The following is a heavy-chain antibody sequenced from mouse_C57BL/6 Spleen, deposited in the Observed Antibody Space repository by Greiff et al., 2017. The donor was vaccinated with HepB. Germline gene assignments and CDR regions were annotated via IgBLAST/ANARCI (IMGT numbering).Heavy chain of an antibody. Sequence: VQLKESVAELVRPGASVKLSCTASGFNIKNTYMHWVKQRPEQGLEWIGRIDPANGNTKYAPKFQGKATITADTSSNTAYLQLSSLTSEDTAIYYCARDYYYGSERFAYWGQGTLVTVSA. CDR2: IDPANGNT. J-gene: IGHJ3*01. D-gene: IGHD1-1*01. V-gene: IGHV14-3*01. CDR3: ARDYYYGSERFAY. CDR1: GFNIKNTY.